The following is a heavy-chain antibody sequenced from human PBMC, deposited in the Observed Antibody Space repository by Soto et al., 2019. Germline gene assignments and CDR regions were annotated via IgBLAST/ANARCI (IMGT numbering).Heavy chain of an antibody. CDR2: IYYSGST. CDR1: GGSISSSSYY. CDR3: ARQPPYYDILTGYLPNWFDP. Sequence: SETLSLTCTVSGGSISSSSYYWGWIRQPPGKGLEWIGSIYYSGSTYYNPSLKSRVTISVDTSKNQFSLKLSSVTAADTAVYYCARQPPYYDILTGYLPNWFDPWGQGTLVT. D-gene: IGHD3-9*01. J-gene: IGHJ5*02. V-gene: IGHV4-39*01.